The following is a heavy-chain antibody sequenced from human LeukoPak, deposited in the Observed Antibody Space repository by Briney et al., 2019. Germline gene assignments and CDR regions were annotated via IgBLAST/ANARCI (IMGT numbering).Heavy chain of an antibody. D-gene: IGHD5-18*01. CDR3: ARVYGIQLWSFDY. Sequence: AASVKVSCKASGGTFSNYAINWVRQAPGQGLEWMGIINPSGGSTSYAQKFQGRVTMTRDTATSTVYMELSSLRSEDTAVYYCARVYGIQLWSFDYWGQGTLVTVSS. J-gene: IGHJ4*02. CDR2: INPSGGST. CDR1: GGTFSNYA. V-gene: IGHV1-46*01.